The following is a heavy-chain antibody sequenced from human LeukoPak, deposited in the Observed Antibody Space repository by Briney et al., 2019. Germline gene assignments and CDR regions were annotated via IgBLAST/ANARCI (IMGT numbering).Heavy chain of an antibody. V-gene: IGHV3-30*02. CDR2: IRYDGSHQ. CDR3: ARDLMRGYCSGGSCYSTSDPDY. D-gene: IGHD2-15*01. CDR1: GFTFSNYG. J-gene: IGHJ4*02. Sequence: PGGFLRLSCAASGFTFSNYGMHWVRQAPGKGLEWLAFIRYDGSHQYYVDSVKGRFTISRDNAKNSLYLQMNSLRAEDTAVYYCARDLMRGYCSGGSCYSTSDPDYWGQGTLVTVSS.